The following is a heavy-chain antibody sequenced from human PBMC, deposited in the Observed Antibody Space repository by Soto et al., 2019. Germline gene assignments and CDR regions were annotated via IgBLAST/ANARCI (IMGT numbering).Heavy chain of an antibody. J-gene: IGHJ4*02. V-gene: IGHV3-23*01. CDR1: GFTFSNYA. Sequence: GGSLRLSCAASGFTFSNYAMTWVRQAPGKGLEWVSVISGSGGSTYYADSVKGRFTISRDNSKNTLYLQMNSLRAEDTAVYYCAKKGVAAAGIDDYWGQGTLVTVSS. CDR3: AKKGVAAAGIDDY. D-gene: IGHD6-13*01. CDR2: ISGSGGST.